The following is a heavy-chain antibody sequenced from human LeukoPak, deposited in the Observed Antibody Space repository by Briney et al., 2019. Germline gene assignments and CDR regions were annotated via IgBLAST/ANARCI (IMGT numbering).Heavy chain of an antibody. CDR1: S. V-gene: IGHV3-21*01. Sequence: SMNWVRQAPGKXLEWVSSISSSSSYIYYADSVKGRFTISRDNVKNSLYLQMNSLRAEDTAVYYCARDLSLYYYDSSGYYGDDAFDIWGQGTMVTVSS. CDR3: ARDLSLYYYDSSGYYGDDAFDI. D-gene: IGHD3-22*01. J-gene: IGHJ3*02. CDR2: ISSSSSYI.